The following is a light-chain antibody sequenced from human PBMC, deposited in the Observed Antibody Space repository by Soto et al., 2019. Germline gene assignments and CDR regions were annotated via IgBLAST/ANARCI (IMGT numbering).Light chain of an antibody. CDR3: QTWGTGIVV. CDR1: SGHSSYA. V-gene: IGLV4-69*01. J-gene: IGLJ2*01. Sequence: QLVPTQSPSASASLGASVKLTCTLSSGHSSYAIAWHQQQPDKGPRYLMKLNSDGSHSKGDGIPDRFSGSSSGAERYLTISSLQSEDEADYYCQTWGTGIVVFGGGTKVTVL. CDR2: LNSDGSH.